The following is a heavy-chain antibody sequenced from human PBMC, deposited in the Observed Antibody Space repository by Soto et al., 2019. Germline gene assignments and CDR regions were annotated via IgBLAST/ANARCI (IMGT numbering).Heavy chain of an antibody. CDR2: INNSGST. CDR1: GGSFSGYY. V-gene: IGHV4-34*09. D-gene: IGHD3-22*01. J-gene: IGHJ4*02. Sequence: SETPALTCAVYGGSFSGYYWTWIRQPPGKGLEWIGEINNSGSTNYNPSLKSRITTSLDTSKNQFSLKLSSVTAADTAVYYCARQFHSSGYWFDYWGQGTLVTVSS. CDR3: ARQFHSSGYWFDY.